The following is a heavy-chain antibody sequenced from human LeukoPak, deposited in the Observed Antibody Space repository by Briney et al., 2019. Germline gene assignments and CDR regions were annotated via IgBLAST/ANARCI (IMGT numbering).Heavy chain of an antibody. CDR3: ARGGRYRAFDY. V-gene: IGHV3-53*01. D-gene: IGHD1-14*01. CDR2: IYSGGST. J-gene: IGHJ4*02. Sequence: EWVSVIYSGGSTYYADSVKGRFTISRDNSKNTLYLQMNSLRAEDTAVYYCARGGRYRAFDYWGQGALVTVSS.